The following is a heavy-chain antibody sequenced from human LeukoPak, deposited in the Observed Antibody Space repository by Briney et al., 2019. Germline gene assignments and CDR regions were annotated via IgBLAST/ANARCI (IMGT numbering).Heavy chain of an antibody. CDR1: GFTFSGSA. CDR3: TRRGSGSYADY. J-gene: IGHJ4*02. Sequence: GGSLRLSCAASGFTFSGSAMHWVRQASGKGLEWVGRIRSKANSYATAYAASVKGRFTISRDDSKNTAYLQMNSLKTEDTAVYYCTRRGSGSYADYWGQGTLVTVSS. D-gene: IGHD3-10*01. CDR2: IRSKANSYAT. V-gene: IGHV3-73*01.